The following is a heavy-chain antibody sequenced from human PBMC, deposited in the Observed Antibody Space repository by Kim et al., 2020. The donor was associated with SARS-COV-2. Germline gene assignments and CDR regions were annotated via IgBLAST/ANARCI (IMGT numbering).Heavy chain of an antibody. CDR3: AHEYYYCGMDV. Sequence: ASVKVSCKASGNTFAGFYLHWVRQAPGQGLEWMGRINDDSGDTNYAQKFQGRVTMTRDTSISTAYMDLRRLRSDDTAVYYCAHEYYYCGMDVWGQGTTVT. CDR1: GNTFAGFY. D-gene: IGHD3-10*01. J-gene: IGHJ6*02. CDR2: INDDSGDT. V-gene: IGHV1-2*06.